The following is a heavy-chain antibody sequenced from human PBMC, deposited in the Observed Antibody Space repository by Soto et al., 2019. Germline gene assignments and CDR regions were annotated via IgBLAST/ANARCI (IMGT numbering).Heavy chain of an antibody. J-gene: IGHJ5*02. Sequence: EVQLLESGGGLVQPGESLRLSCAASGFTFSNFAMSWVRQAPGKGLEWVSDISGGGDSTYYAGSVKGRFTISRDNSKNTLYLQMYNLRAEVTALYSCAKHLGRRYYEEFDNWGPGTLVTVSS. D-gene: IGHD1-26*01. CDR3: AKHLGRRYYEEFDN. V-gene: IGHV3-23*01. CDR1: GFTFSNFA. CDR2: ISGGGDST.